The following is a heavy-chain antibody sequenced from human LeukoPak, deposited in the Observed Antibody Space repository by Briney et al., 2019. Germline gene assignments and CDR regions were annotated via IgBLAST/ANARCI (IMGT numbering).Heavy chain of an antibody. D-gene: IGHD2-2*01. Sequence: PGGSLRLFCAASGFTFSSYWMHWVRQVRGKGLVWVSHINIDGSRSYADSVKGRFTISRDNAKNTLYLQMNSLSAEDTAVYYCARVKQGYQLPSLTSYYYTDVWGKGTTVTISS. CDR1: GFTFSSYW. J-gene: IGHJ6*03. V-gene: IGHV3-74*01. CDR3: ARVKQGYQLPSLTSYYYTDV. CDR2: INIDGSR.